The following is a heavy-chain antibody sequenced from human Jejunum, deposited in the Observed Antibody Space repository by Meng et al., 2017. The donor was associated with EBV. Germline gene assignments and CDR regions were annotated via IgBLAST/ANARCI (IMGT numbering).Heavy chain of an antibody. Sequence: QLQESGAGMVKPSEPLSLTCTVSGGSVNSGNVYWSWIRQPPGKGLEWIGYIYYSGSTNYIPSLKSRVTISLDTSKNQFSLKLSSVTAADTAVYYCAGLRYSGYDRAFDYWGQGALVTVSS. V-gene: IGHV4-61*01. J-gene: IGHJ4*02. CDR3: AGLRYSGYDRAFDY. CDR2: IYYSGST. D-gene: IGHD5-12*01. CDR1: GGSVNSGNVY.